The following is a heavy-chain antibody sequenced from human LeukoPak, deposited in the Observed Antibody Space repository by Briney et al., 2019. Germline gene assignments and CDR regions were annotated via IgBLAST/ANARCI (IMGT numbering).Heavy chain of an antibody. D-gene: IGHD6-6*01. V-gene: IGHV4-59*01. Sequence: SETLSLTCTVSGGSISSYYWSWIRQPPGKGLEWIGYIYYSGSTNYNPSLKGRVTISVDTSKNQFSLKLSSVTAADTAVYYCARYSSSSGPTYYFDYWGQGTLVTVSS. CDR3: ARYSSSSGPTYYFDY. CDR1: GGSISSYY. J-gene: IGHJ4*02. CDR2: IYYSGST.